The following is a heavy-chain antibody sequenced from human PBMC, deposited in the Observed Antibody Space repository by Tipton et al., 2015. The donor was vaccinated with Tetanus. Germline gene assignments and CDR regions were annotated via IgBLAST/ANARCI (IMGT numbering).Heavy chain of an antibody. D-gene: IGHD3-3*01. J-gene: IGHJ2*01. CDR3: ARDPAVLRFLEWLPDWYFAL. CDR1: GDSISSGDYY. V-gene: IGHV4-31*03. CDR2: IYHRGST. Sequence: TLSLTCSVPGDSISSGDYYWTWIRQHPGKGLEWIGNIYHRGSTYYNPSLKSRVTISVDTSKNQFSLKLSSVTAADTAVYYCARDPAVLRFLEWLPDWYFALWGRGTLVTVSS.